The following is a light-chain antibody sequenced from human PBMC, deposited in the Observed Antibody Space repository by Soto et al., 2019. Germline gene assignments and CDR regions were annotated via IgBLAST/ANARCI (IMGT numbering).Light chain of an antibody. J-gene: IGLJ2*01. CDR3: CSYAGSVV. CDR2: EVS. CDR1: SSDVGSYNL. Sequence: QSALTQPASVSGSPGQSTTISCTGTSSDVGSYNLVSWYQQHPGKAPKLMIYEVSKRPSGVSNRFSGSKSGNTASLTISGLQAEDEADYYCCSYAGSVVFGGGTKLTVL. V-gene: IGLV2-23*02.